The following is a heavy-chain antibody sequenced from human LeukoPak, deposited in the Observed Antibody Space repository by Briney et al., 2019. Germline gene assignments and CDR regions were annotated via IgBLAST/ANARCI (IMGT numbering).Heavy chain of an antibody. Sequence: PAQTLSLTCTASGGSITSGSYYWSWIRQPAGKGLQWIGRIYTSGSTNYSPSIKRRVTISVDTSKTQFSLRLSSLTAADTAVYFCARGAVPAAYSFDAWGQGTLVTVSS. CDR2: IYTSGST. J-gene: IGHJ5*02. CDR3: ARGAVPAAYSFDA. CDR1: GGSITSGSYY. V-gene: IGHV4-61*02. D-gene: IGHD2-2*01.